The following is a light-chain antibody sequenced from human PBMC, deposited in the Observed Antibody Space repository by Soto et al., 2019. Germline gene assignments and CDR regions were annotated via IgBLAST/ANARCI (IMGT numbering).Light chain of an antibody. CDR3: QQYKYCPPLT. CDR2: GAS. V-gene: IGKV3D-15*01. J-gene: IGKJ4*01. CDR1: QNININ. Sequence: IVMTQSPLTLSVSPGERATLSCRASQNININLAWYQQRPGQAPRVLLYGASSRASGIPDRFSGSGSGTDFTLTINRLEPDDFAFYYWQQYKYCPPLTFGGGTRVEIK.